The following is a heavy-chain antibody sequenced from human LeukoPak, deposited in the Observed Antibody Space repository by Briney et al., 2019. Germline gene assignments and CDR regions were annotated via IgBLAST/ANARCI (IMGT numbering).Heavy chain of an antibody. Sequence: SGGSLRLSCAASGFTFSSYSMNWVRQAPGKGLEWVSSISRSSSYMYYADSWKGRFTISRDNAKTSLYLQMNSLRAEDTAVYYCARDLPGVTGYTYGRGIDCWGQGTLVTVSS. CDR3: ARDLPGVTGYTYGRGIDC. CDR2: ISRSSSYM. V-gene: IGHV3-21*01. CDR1: GFTFSSYS. J-gene: IGHJ4*02. D-gene: IGHD5-18*01.